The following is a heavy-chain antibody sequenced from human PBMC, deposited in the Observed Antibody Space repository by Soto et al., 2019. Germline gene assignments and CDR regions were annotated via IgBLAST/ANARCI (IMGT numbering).Heavy chain of an antibody. D-gene: IGHD2-15*01. Sequence: EVQLLESGGDLVQPGGSLRLSCAVSRFTFSSYGMNWVRQAPGKGLEWVSSISDDGDSTYYADSVKGRFTISRDNSKNTPYLQMNSLRAEDTAVYYCAKRIGYQEAAYLDYWGQGTLVTVSS. CDR3: AKRIGYQEAAYLDY. CDR2: ISDDGDST. CDR1: RFTFSSYG. V-gene: IGHV3-23*01. J-gene: IGHJ4*02.